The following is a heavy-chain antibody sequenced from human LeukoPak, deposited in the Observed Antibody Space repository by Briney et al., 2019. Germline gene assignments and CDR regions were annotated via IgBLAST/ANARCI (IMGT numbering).Heavy chain of an antibody. CDR2: ISTGGSTI. Sequence: GGSLRLSCAASGFTFSDYYMSWIRQAPGKGLLWVSYISTGGSTIYYADSVKGRFTISRDNSKNTLYLQMNSLRAEDTAVYYCARDLMITFGGVLDYWGQGTLVTVSS. J-gene: IGHJ4*02. D-gene: IGHD3-16*01. CDR1: GFTFSDYY. CDR3: ARDLMITFGGVLDY. V-gene: IGHV3-11*04.